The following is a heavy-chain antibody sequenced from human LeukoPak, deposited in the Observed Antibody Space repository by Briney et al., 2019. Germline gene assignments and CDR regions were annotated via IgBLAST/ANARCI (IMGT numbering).Heavy chain of an antibody. Sequence: SETLSLTCAVYGGSFSGYYWSWIRQPPGKGLEWIGEINHSGSTNYNPSLKSRVTISVDTSKNQFSLKLSSVTAADTAVYYCAGVRTGNDAFDIWGQGTMVTVSS. CDR3: AGVRTGNDAFDI. CDR2: INHSGST. D-gene: IGHD1-1*01. CDR1: GGSFSGYY. V-gene: IGHV4-34*01. J-gene: IGHJ3*02.